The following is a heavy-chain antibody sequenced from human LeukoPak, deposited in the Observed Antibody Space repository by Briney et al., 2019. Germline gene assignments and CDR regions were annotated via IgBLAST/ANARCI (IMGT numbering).Heavy chain of an antibody. Sequence: SGPTLVNPTQTLTLTCTFSGFSLSTRGVGGGWIRQPPVKALEWLALIYWDDDKRYSPSLKSRLTITKDTSKNQVVLTMTNMDPVDTATYYCAHVPPRTVTMDYWGQGTLVTVSS. J-gene: IGHJ4*02. D-gene: IGHD4-17*01. CDR3: AHVPPRTVTMDY. CDR2: IYWDDDK. V-gene: IGHV2-5*02. CDR1: GFSLSTRGVG.